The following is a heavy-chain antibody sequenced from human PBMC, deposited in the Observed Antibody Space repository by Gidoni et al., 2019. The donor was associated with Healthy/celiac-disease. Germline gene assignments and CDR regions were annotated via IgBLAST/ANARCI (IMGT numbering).Heavy chain of an antibody. J-gene: IGHJ4*02. D-gene: IGHD3-9*01. Sequence: EVQLVESGGGLVKPGGSLRLSCAASGFTFSNAWMSWVRQAPGKGLEWVGRIKSKTDGGTTDYAAPVKGRFTISRDDSKNTLYLQMNSLKTEDTAVYYCTTSDILTGYYLDYWGQGTLVTVSS. CDR1: GFTFSNAW. CDR2: IKSKTDGGTT. CDR3: TTSDILTGYYLDY. V-gene: IGHV3-15*01.